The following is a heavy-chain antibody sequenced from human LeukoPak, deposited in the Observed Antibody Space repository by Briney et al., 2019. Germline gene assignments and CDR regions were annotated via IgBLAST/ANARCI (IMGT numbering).Heavy chain of an antibody. CDR1: GFTFSSHW. CDR3: ARDAHLSRLLDY. J-gene: IGHJ4*02. V-gene: IGHV3-74*01. Sequence: GGSLRLSCAASGFTFSSHWMYWVRQAPGKGLEWVSRMNTDGSVTSYADSVKGRFTISRDNAKNTLYLQMNSLRTEDMAVYFCARDAHLSRLLDYWGQGTLVTVFS. CDR2: MNTDGSVT.